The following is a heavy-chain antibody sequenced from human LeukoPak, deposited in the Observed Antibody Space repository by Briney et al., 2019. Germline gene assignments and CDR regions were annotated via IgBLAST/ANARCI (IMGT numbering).Heavy chain of an antibody. V-gene: IGHV1-58*02. CDR1: GYTFTSYG. J-gene: IGHJ4*02. D-gene: IGHD1-1*01. CDR2: IVVGSGNT. CDR3: AATGTLTPYFDY. Sequence: SVKVSCKASGYTFTSYGISWVRQAPGQGLEWIGWIVVGSGNTNYAQKFQERVTITRDMSTSTAYMELSSLRSEDTAVYYCAATGTLTPYFDYWGQGTLVTVSS.